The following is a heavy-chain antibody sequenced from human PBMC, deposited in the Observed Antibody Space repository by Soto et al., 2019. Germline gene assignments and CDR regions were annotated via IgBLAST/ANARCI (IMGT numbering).Heavy chain of an antibody. J-gene: IGHJ6*02. CDR3: ARSPNYYYYGFDV. CDR1: GGSVSSGDYF. D-gene: IGHD3-10*01. CDR2: IYYSGST. V-gene: IGHV4-61*08. Sequence: SETLSLTXTVSGGSVSSGDYFWSWLRQSPGKRLEWIAYIYYSGSTNYNPSLKSRATISVDTSKSQVSLTLTSMTAADAALYYCARSPNYYYYGFDVWGQGTAVTVSS.